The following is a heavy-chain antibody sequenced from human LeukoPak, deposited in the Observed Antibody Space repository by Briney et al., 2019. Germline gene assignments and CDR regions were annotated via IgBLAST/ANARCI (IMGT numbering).Heavy chain of an antibody. J-gene: IGHJ4*02. CDR2: IYYSGST. V-gene: IGHV4-39*07. D-gene: IGHD6-19*01. CDR3: ARDYETSSGWYYFDY. CDR1: GGSISSSSYY. Sequence: PSETLSLTCTVSGGSISSSSYYWGWIRQPPGKGLEWIGSIYYSGSTYYNPSLKSRVTISVDMSKNQFSLKLSSVTAADTAVYYCARDYETSSGWYYFDYWGQGTLVTVSS.